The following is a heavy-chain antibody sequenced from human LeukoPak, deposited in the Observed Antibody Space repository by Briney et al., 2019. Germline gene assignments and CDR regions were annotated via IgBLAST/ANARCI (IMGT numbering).Heavy chain of an antibody. CDR1: GFSFSKFA. CDR2: ISYNGDGT. J-gene: IGHJ6*03. CDR3: ARGHFWSGYTYQDYFYYMDV. V-gene: IGHV3-64*01. D-gene: IGHD3-3*02. Sequence: GGSLRLSCAASGFSFSKFAMHWVRQAPGRGLESVSGISYNGDGTYYANSVKGRFTISRDNSKKTLYLQVGSLRVEDMGVYYCARGHFWSGYTYQDYFYYMDVWGKRTAVTVSS.